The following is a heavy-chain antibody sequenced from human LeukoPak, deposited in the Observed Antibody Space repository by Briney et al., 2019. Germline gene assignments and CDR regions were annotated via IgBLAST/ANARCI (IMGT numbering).Heavy chain of an antibody. CDR1: GYTFTGYY. D-gene: IGHD4-11*01. Sequence: ASVKVSCKASGYTFTGYYMHWVRQAPGQGLEWMGWINPNSGGTNYAQKFQGRVTMTRDTSISTACMELSRLRSDDTAVYYCARGDYSNYADWFDPWGQGTLVTVSS. J-gene: IGHJ5*02. CDR2: INPNSGGT. CDR3: ARGDYSNYADWFDP. V-gene: IGHV1-2*02.